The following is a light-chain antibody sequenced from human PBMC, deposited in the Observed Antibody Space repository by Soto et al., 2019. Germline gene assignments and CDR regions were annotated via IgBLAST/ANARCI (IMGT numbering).Light chain of an antibody. J-gene: IGLJ2*01. CDR2: DVS. CDR1: SSDVGGYNY. CDR3: SSYTSSSTDVV. V-gene: IGLV2-14*01. Sequence: QSVLTQPASVSGSPGQSITISCTGTSSDVGGYNYVSWYQQHPGKAPKLMIYDVSNRPSGVSNRFSGSKSGNTASLTISGLQAEDYADYYCSSYTSSSTDVVFGGGTKLTVL.